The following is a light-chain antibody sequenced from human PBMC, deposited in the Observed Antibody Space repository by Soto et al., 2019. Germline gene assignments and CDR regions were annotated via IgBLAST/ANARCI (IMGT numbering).Light chain of an antibody. J-gene: IGLJ3*02. Sequence: QSVLTQPASVSGSPGQSITISCTGTSTDVGGYNLVSWYQQHPGKAPKLMIYEGSRRPSGVSNRFSGSKSGNTASLTISGLQTEDEADYYCCSYARGSTLVFGGGTKVTVL. V-gene: IGLV2-23*01. CDR3: CSYARGSTLV. CDR2: EGS. CDR1: STDVGGYNL.